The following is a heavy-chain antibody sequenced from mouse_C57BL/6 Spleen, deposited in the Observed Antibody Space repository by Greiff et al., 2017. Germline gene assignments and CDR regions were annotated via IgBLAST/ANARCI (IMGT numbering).Heavy chain of an antibody. J-gene: IGHJ3*01. CDR3: ARSSYYSNYGCAY. CDR1: GYTFTSYW. CDR2: IDPSDSYT. Sequence: QVQLQQPGAELVMPGASVKLSCKASGYTFTSYWMHWVKQRPGQGLEWIGEIDPSDSYTNYNQKFKGKSTFTVDKSSSTAYMQLSSLTSEDSAVYYCARSSYYSNYGCAYWGQGSLGTVSA. D-gene: IGHD2-5*01. V-gene: IGHV1-69*01.